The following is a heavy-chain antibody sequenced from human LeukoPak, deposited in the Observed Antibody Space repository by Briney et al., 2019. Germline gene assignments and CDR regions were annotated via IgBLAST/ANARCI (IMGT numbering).Heavy chain of an antibody. J-gene: IGHJ4*02. CDR3: ARPVTVPYFDY. CDR2: IRSKAYGGTT. V-gene: IGHV3-49*03. D-gene: IGHD3-10*01. Sequence: GGSLRLSCTASGFTFGDYAMSWFRQAPGKGLEWVGFIRSKAYGGTTEYAASVKGRFTISRDDSKSIAYLQMNSLKTEDTAVYYCARPVTVPYFDYWGQGTLVTVSS. CDR1: GFTFGDYA.